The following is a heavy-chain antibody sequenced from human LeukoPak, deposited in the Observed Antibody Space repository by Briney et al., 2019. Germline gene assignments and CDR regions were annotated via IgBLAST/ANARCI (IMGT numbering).Heavy chain of an antibody. J-gene: IGHJ3*02. V-gene: IGHV1-24*01. CDR3: ATPVAREIPPDAFDI. Sequence: ASVKVSCKVSGYTLTELSMHWVRQAPGNGLEWMGGFDPEDGETIYAQKFQGRVTMTEDTSTDTAYMELSSLRSEDTAVYYCATPVAREIPPDAFDIWGQGTMVTVSS. CDR2: FDPEDGET. CDR1: GYTLTELS. D-gene: IGHD1-26*01.